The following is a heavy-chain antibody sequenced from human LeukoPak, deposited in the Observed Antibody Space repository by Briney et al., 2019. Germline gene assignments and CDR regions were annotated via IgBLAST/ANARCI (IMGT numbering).Heavy chain of an antibody. CDR3: ARPAYSGSYSSGKFPFDY. CDR2: INHSGST. D-gene: IGHD1-26*01. V-gene: IGHV4-34*01. Sequence: SETLSLTCAVYGGSFSGYYWSWIRQPPGKGLEWIGEINHSGSTNYNPSLKSRVTISVDTSKNQFSLKLSSVTAADTAVYYCARPAYSGSYSSGKFPFDYWGQGTLVTVSS. CDR1: GGSFSGYY. J-gene: IGHJ4*02.